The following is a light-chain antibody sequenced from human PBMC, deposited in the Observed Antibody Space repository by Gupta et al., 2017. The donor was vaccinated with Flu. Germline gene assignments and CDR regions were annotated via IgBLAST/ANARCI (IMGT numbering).Light chain of an antibody. CDR2: GAS. J-gene: IGKJ1*01. V-gene: IGKV3-20*01. CDR3: QQYGGSPRT. Sequence: TVLTQSPGTLSLSPGERATLSCRASQSVSRSYLAWYQQKPGQAPRLLIYGASSRATDIPDRFSGSGSGTDFTLTISRLEPEDFAVYYCQQYGGSPRTFGQGTKVEVK. CDR1: QSVSRSY.